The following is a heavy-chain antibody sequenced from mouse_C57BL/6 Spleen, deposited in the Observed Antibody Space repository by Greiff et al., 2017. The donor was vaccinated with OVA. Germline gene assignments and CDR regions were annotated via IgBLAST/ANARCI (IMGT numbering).Heavy chain of an antibody. Sequence: DVMLVESGGGLVQSGRSLRLSCATSGFTFSDFYMEWVRQAPGKGLEWIAASRNKANDYTTEYSAAVKGRFIVSRDTSQSILYLQMNALRADDTAIYYCARSYGYDGAMDYWGQGTSVTVSS. CDR2: SRNKANDYTT. J-gene: IGHJ4*01. D-gene: IGHD2-2*01. CDR1: GFTFSDFY. V-gene: IGHV7-1*01. CDR3: ARSYGYDGAMDY.